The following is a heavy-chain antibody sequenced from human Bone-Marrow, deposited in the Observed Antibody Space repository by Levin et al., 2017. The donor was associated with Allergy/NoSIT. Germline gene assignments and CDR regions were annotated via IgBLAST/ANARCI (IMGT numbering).Heavy chain of an antibody. CDR2: IFPDDSDT. D-gene: IGHD3-10*01. Sequence: GESLKISCKTSGYAFTTNWIGWARQMPGKGLEWMGIIFPDDSDTRYSPSFQGQVTISVDKSLSTAYLQWTSLKASDTAMYYCARLLQVNSASGVADPWGQGTLVTVSS. J-gene: IGHJ5*02. V-gene: IGHV5-51*01. CDR1: GYAFTTNW. CDR3: ARLLQVNSASGVADP.